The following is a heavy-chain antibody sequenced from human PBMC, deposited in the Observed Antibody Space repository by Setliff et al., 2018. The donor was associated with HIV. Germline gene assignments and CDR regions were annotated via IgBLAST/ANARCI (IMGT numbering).Heavy chain of an antibody. V-gene: IGHV4-61*10. J-gene: IGHJ5*02. CDR3: ARGYYGSGSYSGWFDP. Sequence: SETLSLTCTVSGGSISSGSHFWGWLRQSAGKGLEWTGRVYGSGTTNYNPSLKSRVTISIDKSEKQFSLKLSSVTAADTAVYCCARGYYGSGSYSGWFDPWGQGTLVTVSS. D-gene: IGHD3-10*01. CDR1: GGSISSGSHF. CDR2: VYGSGTT.